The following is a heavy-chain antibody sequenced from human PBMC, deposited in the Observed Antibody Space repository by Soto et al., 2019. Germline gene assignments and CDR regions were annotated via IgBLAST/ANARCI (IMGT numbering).Heavy chain of an antibody. CDR1: GFTFSSYS. CDR2: ISSSSSTI. J-gene: IGHJ5*02. CDR3: ASQDSSSWSNWFDP. D-gene: IGHD6-13*01. Sequence: GGSLRLSCAASGFTFSSYSMNWVRQAPGKGLEWVSYISSSSSTIYYADSVKGRFTISRDNAKNSLYLQMNSLRAEDTAVYYCASQDSSSWSNWFDPWGQGTLVTVS. V-gene: IGHV3-48*01.